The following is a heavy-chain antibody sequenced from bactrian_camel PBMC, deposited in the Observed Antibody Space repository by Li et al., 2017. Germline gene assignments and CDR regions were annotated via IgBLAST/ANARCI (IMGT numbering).Heavy chain of an antibody. V-gene: IGHV3S40*01. CDR1: GITFSRHD. CDR2: ITSLPSLFRAA. Sequence: DVQLVESGGGLVQPGESLRLSCVASGITFSRHDMSWVRQAPGKEVEWVAGITSLPSLFRAASYADSVKGRFTISRDNAKDTLYLQMNSLKIEDTAMYYCVAAQVGWECPLRAEHFQFWSQGTQVTVSS. CDR3: VAAQVGWECPLRAEHFQF. J-gene: IGHJ4*01. D-gene: IGHD7*01.